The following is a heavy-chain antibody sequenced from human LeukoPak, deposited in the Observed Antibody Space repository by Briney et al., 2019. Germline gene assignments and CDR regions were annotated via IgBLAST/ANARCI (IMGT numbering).Heavy chain of an antibody. V-gene: IGHV1-2*02. D-gene: IGHD3-10*01. CDR3: AREGAAGPAFDI. Sequence: ASVTVSCKASGYTFTGYYMHWVRQAPGQGLEWMGWINPNSGGTNYAQKFQGRVTMTRDTSISTAYMELSRLRSDDTAVYYCAREGAAGPAFDIWGQGTMITVSS. CDR2: INPNSGGT. J-gene: IGHJ3*02. CDR1: GYTFTGYY.